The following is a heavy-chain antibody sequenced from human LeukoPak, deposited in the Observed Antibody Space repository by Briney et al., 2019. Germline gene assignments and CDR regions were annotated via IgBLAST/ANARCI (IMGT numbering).Heavy chain of an antibody. CDR2: INPSGGST. CDR1: GYTFTSYY. J-gene: IGHJ6*03. D-gene: IGHD2-2*01. Sequence: GASAMVSCKASGYTFTSYYMHWVPQAPGQGLEWMGIINPSGGSTIYAQKFQGRLTMTRDISTSTVYMELSSLRSEDTAVYYCARGFLVVPESYYYYMDVWGKGTTVTVSS. V-gene: IGHV1-46*01. CDR3: ARGFLVVPESYYYYMDV.